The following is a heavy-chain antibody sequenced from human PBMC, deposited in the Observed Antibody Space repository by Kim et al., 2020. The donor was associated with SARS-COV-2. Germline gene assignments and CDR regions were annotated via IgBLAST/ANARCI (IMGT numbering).Heavy chain of an antibody. CDR1: GYIFTGYY. D-gene: IGHD3-22*01. V-gene: IGHV1-2*02. Sequence: ASVKVSCKASGYIFTGYYIHWVRQAPGQGLEWMGWINPNSGDTKYAQKFQGRVTMTRDTSISTAYMELSRLRSDDTALYFCARDVISMIVVASPSWYFDLWGRGTLITVSS. CDR3: ARDVISMIVVASPSWYFDL. J-gene: IGHJ2*01. CDR2: INPNSGDT.